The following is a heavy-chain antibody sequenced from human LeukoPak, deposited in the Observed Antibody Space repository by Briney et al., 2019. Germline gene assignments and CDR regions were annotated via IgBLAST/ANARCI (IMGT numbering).Heavy chain of an antibody. CDR3: ARARDSSGYPDAFDI. Sequence: GGSLRLSCAASGFSFSSYGMHWVRQAPGKGLEWVSSISSSSSYIYYADSVKGRFTISRDNAKNSLYLQMNSLRAEDTAVYYCARARDSSGYPDAFDIWGQGTMVTVSS. D-gene: IGHD3-22*01. CDR1: GFSFSSYG. J-gene: IGHJ3*02. CDR2: ISSSSSYI. V-gene: IGHV3-21*01.